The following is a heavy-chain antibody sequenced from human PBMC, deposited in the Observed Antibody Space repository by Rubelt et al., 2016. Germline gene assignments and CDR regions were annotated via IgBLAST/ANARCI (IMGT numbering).Heavy chain of an antibody. CDR1: GGSFSSYA. CDR3: ARGTGDMGY. D-gene: IGHD7-27*01. J-gene: IGHJ4*02. CDR2: VIPIFGTA. V-gene: IGHV1-69*01. Sequence: QVQLVQSGAEVKKPGSSVKVSCKASGGSFSSYAISWVRQAPGQGLEWMGGVIPIFGTANYEQKFRGRVTITADEATSTAYMELSSLRSEDTAVYYCARGTGDMGYWGQGTLVTVSS.